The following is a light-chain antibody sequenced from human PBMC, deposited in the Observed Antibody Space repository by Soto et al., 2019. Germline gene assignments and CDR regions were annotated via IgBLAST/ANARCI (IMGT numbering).Light chain of an antibody. CDR2: GAS. J-gene: IGKJ4*01. CDR3: HHYSSPPAT. V-gene: IGKV3-20*01. Sequence: EIVLTQSPGTLSLSPGERATLSCRASQSVRNYLAWYRQKPGQAPRLLIYGASTRAAGIPDRFGGSGSGTDFTLTISGMEPEDFAMYYCHHYSSPPATFGGGNRVESK. CDR1: QSVRNY.